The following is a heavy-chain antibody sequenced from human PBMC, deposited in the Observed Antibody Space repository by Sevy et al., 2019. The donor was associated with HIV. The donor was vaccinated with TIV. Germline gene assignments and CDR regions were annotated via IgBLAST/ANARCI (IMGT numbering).Heavy chain of an antibody. Sequence: SGPTLVNPTQTLTLTCTFSGFSLSTSGVGVGWIRQPPGKALEWLALIYWDDDKRYSPSLKSRLTSTKDTSKNQVVLTMTNMDPVDTATYYCASDHSSSWPGSVSYHFDYWGQGTLVTVSS. CDR1: GFSLSTSGVG. D-gene: IGHD6-13*01. CDR2: IYWDDDK. CDR3: ASDHSSSWPGSVSYHFDY. V-gene: IGHV2-5*02. J-gene: IGHJ4*02.